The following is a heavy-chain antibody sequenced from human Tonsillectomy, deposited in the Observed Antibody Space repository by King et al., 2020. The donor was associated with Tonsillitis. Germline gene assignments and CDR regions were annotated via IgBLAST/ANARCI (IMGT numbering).Heavy chain of an antibody. J-gene: IGHJ4*02. CDR3: ARLMCSSWPPIDY. CDR1: GYRFNTYW. Sequence: QLVQSGAEVKKPGESLKISCKGSGYRFNTYWIAWVRQMPGKGLEWVGIIYPSDSDARYSPSFEGQVTISTDKSISAAYLQWRSLQASDTAMYYCARLMCSSWPPIDYCGQGTLVTVSS. D-gene: IGHD6-13*01. V-gene: IGHV5-51*01. CDR2: IYPSDSDA.